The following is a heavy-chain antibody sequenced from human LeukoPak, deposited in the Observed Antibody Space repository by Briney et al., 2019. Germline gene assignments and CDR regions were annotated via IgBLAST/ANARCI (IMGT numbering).Heavy chain of an antibody. CDR3: AREIVVMARSSANFDY. V-gene: IGHV1-69*04. CDR1: GGTFSSYA. CDR2: IIPILGIA. Sequence: GASVKVSCKASGGTFSSYAISWVRQAPGQGLEWMGRIIPILGIANYAQKFQGRVTITADKSTSTAYMELSSLRSEDTAVYYCAREIVVMARSSANFDYWGQGTLVTVPS. J-gene: IGHJ4*02. D-gene: IGHD3-22*01.